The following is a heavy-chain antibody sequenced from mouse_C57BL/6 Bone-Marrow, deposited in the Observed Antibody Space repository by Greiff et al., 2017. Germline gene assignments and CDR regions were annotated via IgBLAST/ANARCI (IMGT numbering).Heavy chain of an antibody. J-gene: IGHJ1*03. CDR3: APLRGDWYFDV. V-gene: IGHV1-61*01. CDR1: GYTFTSYW. CDR2: IYPSDSET. Sequence: QVQLQQPGAELVRPGSSVKLSCKASGYTFTSYWMDWVKQRPGQGLEWIGNIYPSDSETHYNQKFKDKATLTVDKSSSTAYMQLSSLTSEDSAVYYCAPLRGDWYFDVWGTGTTVTVSS. D-gene: IGHD2-4*01.